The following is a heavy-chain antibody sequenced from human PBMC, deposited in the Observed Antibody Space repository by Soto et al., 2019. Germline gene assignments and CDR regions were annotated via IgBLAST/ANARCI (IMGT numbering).Heavy chain of an antibody. J-gene: IGHJ5*02. CDR1: GFTFSSYA. D-gene: IGHD2-15*01. CDR3: AAGGECSGGSCYSENLNWFDP. CDR2: ISYDGSNK. Sequence: GGSLRLSCAASGFTFSSYAMHWVRQAPGKGLEWVAVISYDGSNKYYADSVKGRFTISRDNSKNTLYLQMNSLRAEDTAVYYCAAGGECSGGSCYSENLNWFDPWGQGT. V-gene: IGHV3-30-3*01.